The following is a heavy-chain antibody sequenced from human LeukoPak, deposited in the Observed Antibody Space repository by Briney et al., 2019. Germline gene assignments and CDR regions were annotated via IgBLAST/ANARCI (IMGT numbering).Heavy chain of an antibody. Sequence: GGSLRLSCEASGFTFSHYEMNWVRQAPGKGLEWVANMDQDGSEKNYVDSVKGRSTISRDNAKSSVFLQMNSLRVEDTAVYYCARDRGYSTFDFWGQGTLVTVSS. J-gene: IGHJ4*02. D-gene: IGHD5-24*01. CDR2: MDQDGSEK. CDR3: ARDRGYSTFDF. V-gene: IGHV3-7*04. CDR1: GFTFSHYE.